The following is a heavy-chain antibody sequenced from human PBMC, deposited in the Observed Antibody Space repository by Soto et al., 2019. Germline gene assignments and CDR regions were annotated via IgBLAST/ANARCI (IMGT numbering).Heavy chain of an antibody. CDR2: MFHSGSA. D-gene: IGHD3-10*01. J-gene: IGHJ5*02. CDR3: ARGKRGIRYYGSGTSDWLDP. V-gene: IGHV4-30-2*01. Sequence: TLSLTCAVSGGSISSCDYSWSWIRQPPGKGLEWIGYMFHSGSAYYNPSLKSRVTISVDRSKNQFSLKLTSLTAADTAVYYCARGKRGIRYYGSGTSDWLDPWGQGTLVTVSS. CDR1: GGSISSCDYS.